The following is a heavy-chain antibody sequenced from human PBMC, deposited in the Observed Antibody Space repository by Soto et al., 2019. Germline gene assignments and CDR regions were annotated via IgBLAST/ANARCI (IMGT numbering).Heavy chain of an antibody. CDR3: ARVPQYYYDSSGYYSYYFDY. J-gene: IGHJ4*02. D-gene: IGHD3-22*01. V-gene: IGHV3-33*01. CDR2: IWYDGSNK. CDR1: GFTFSSYG. Sequence: SLRLSCAASGFTFSSYGMHWVRQAPGKGLEWVAVIWYDGSNKYYADSVKGRFTISRDNSKNTLYLQMNSLRAEDTAVYYCARVPQYYYDSSGYYSYYFDYWGQGTLVTVSS.